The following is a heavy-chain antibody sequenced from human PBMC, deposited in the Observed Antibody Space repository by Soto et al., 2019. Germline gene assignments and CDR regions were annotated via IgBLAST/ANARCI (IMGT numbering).Heavy chain of an antibody. Sequence: QVQLVQAGAKVKKPGASVKVSCKASGYTFSTYGFSWVRQAPGQGLEWMGWIGAYNDDTNYAQNFQGRVTMTTDTSTTTSYMELRNLRSDDTAVYFCARDWRGAEGFDPWGQGTLVTVSS. D-gene: IGHD3-3*01. CDR2: IGAYNDDT. CDR3: ARDWRGAEGFDP. V-gene: IGHV1-18*01. J-gene: IGHJ5*02. CDR1: GYTFSTYG.